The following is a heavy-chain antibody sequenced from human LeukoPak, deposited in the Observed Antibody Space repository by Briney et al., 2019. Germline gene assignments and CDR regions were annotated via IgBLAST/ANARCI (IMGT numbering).Heavy chain of an antibody. D-gene: IGHD6-25*01. CDR3: ARSYSSGTDYYYYGMDV. CDR1: GYGFTSYW. CDR2: IYPGDSDT. J-gene: IGHJ6*02. V-gene: IGHV5-51*01. Sequence: GESLKISCKGSGYGFTSYWIGWVRQMPGKGLEWMGIIYPGDSDTRYSPSFQGQVTISADKSISTAYLQWSSLKASDTAMYYCARSYSSGTDYYYYGMDVWGQGTTVTVSS.